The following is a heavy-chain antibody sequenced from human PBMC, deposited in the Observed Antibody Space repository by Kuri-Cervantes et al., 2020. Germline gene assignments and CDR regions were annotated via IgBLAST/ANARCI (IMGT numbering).Heavy chain of an antibody. CDR1: GYTFTSYG. J-gene: IGHJ5*02. CDR3: ARDNGDYYWNGFDP. CDR2: ISAYNGNT. Sequence: ASVKVSCKASGYTFTSYGISWVRQAPGQGLEWMGWISAYNGNTNYAQKLQGRVTMTTDTSTSTAYMELRSLRSDDTAVYYCARDNGDYYWNGFDPWGQGTLVTVSS. V-gene: IGHV1-18*01. D-gene: IGHD4-17*01.